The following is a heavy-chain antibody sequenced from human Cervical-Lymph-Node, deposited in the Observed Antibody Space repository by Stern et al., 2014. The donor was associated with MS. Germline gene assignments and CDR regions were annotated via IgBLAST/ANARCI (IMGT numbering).Heavy chain of an antibody. CDR3: VRDFVDIPMVSRSDYLDY. CDR1: GYTFTNYP. D-gene: IGHD5-18*01. J-gene: IGHJ4*02. V-gene: IGHV7-4-1*02. CDR2: INTNTGKT. Sequence: VQLVQSGSELKKPGPSVNVSCKASGYTFTNYPMNWVRQAPGQGLEWMGWINTNTGKTTYAQGFTGRFVFSLDTSVSTAYLQISSLKAEDTAVYYCVRDFVDIPMVSRSDYLDYWGQGTLVTVSS.